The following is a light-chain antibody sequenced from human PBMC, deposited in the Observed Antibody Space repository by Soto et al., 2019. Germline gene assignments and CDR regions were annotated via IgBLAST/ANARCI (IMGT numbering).Light chain of an antibody. Sequence: EIVLTQSPGTLSLSPGERATLSCRASQSISSTYIAWYQQKPGQAPRLLIYGALSRATGIPDRFSGSGSGTDFALTISRLEPEDFAVYYCQQYGSSPTFGQGTRLE. CDR1: QSISSTY. CDR3: QQYGSSPT. CDR2: GAL. V-gene: IGKV3-20*01. J-gene: IGKJ5*01.